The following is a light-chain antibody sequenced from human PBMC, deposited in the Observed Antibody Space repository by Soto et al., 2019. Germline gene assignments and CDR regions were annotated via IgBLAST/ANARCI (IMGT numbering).Light chain of an antibody. J-gene: IGLJ2*01. V-gene: IGLV2-14*03. CDR1: SGDVGGYNY. CDR3: SSYSSDTTPVI. CDR2: DVT. Sequence: QSVLTQPASVSGSPGQSITISCTGSSGDVGGYNYVSWYQQHPGKAPKLLIYDVTDRPSGVSNRFSGSKSGNTASLTISGLQAEDEADYYCSSYSSDTTPVIFGGGTKLTVL.